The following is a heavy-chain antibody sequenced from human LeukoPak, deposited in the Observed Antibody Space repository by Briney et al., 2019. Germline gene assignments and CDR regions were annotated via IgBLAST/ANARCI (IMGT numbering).Heavy chain of an antibody. D-gene: IGHD3-10*01. Sequence: ASVKVSCKASGYTFTGYYMHWVRQAPGQGVEWMGWINPNSGGTNYAQKFQGRVTMTRDTTISTAYMELSRLRSDDTAVYYCARGIWFGELSRGRSDRWGQGTLVTVSS. CDR3: ARGIWFGELSRGRSDR. CDR2: INPNSGGT. V-gene: IGHV1-2*02. J-gene: IGHJ5*02. CDR1: GYTFTGYY.